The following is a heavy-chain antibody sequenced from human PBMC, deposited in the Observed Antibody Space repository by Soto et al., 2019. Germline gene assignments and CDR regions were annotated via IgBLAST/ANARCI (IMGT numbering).Heavy chain of an antibody. J-gene: IGHJ4*02. CDR1: GFTFSSYA. CDR3: ADSSGYPRLRFDC. D-gene: IGHD3-22*01. Sequence: GGSLRLSCAASGFTFSSYAMSWVRQAPGKGLEWVSAISGSGGSTYYAGSVKGRFTISRDNSKNTLYLQMNSLRAEDTAVYYCADSSGYPRLRFDCWGQGTLVTVSS. CDR2: ISGSGGST. V-gene: IGHV3-23*01.